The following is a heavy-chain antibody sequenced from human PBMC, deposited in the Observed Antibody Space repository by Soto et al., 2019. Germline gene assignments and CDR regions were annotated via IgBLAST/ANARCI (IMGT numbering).Heavy chain of an antibody. J-gene: IGHJ6*04. Sequence: SETLSLTCAVYGGSFSGYYWSWIRQPPGKGLEWIGEINHSGSTNYNPSLKSRVTISVDTSNNQFSLKLSSVTAADTPVYYCARGSLKIPSRSYDFWSGHLSHCYYGMDVWGKGTTVTVSS. D-gene: IGHD3-3*01. CDR3: ARGSLKIPSRSYDFWSGHLSHCYYGMDV. V-gene: IGHV4-34*01. CDR1: GGSFSGYY. CDR2: INHSGST.